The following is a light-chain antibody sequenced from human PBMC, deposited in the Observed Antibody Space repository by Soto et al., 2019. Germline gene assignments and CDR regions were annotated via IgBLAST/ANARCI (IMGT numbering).Light chain of an antibody. CDR1: TSNIGSNY. Sequence: QSVLTQPPSASGTPGQGVTISCSGSTSNIGSNYVYCYQQLPGTAPKLLIYRNNQRPSGVPDRFSGSKSGTSASLAISGLRSDDEADYFCATWDDSLNGFYVSGTRTKV. CDR3: ATWDDSLNGFYV. J-gene: IGLJ1*01. CDR2: RNN. V-gene: IGLV1-47*01.